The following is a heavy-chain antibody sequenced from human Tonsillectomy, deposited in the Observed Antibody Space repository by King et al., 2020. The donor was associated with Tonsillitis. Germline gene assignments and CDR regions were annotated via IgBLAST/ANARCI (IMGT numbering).Heavy chain of an antibody. Sequence: VQLVESGGGLVQPGGSLKLSCAASGFTFSGSAVHWVRQASGKGLEWVGRIRSKANSYATAYAASVKGRFTISRDDSKNTAYLQMSSLETDDTAVYYCTRRNPLGWYFDRWGRGTLVTVSS. CDR2: IRSKANSYAT. J-gene: IGHJ2*01. V-gene: IGHV3-73*02. CDR3: TRRNPLGWYFDR. CDR1: GFTFSGSA.